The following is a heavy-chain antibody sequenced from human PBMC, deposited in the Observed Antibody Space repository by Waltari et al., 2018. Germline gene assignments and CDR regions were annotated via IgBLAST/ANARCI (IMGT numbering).Heavy chain of an antibody. CDR1: GGSFSGYY. D-gene: IGHD2-15*01. Sequence: QVQLQQWGAGLLKPSETLSLTCAVYGGSFSGYYWSWIRQPPGKGLEWIGEINHSGSTNYNPSLKSRVTISVDTSKNQFSLKLSSVTAADTAVYYCARSARSQSRRWSHYYYYMDVWGKGTTVTVSS. CDR2: INHSGST. J-gene: IGHJ6*03. V-gene: IGHV4-34*01. CDR3: ARSARSQSRRWSHYYYYMDV.